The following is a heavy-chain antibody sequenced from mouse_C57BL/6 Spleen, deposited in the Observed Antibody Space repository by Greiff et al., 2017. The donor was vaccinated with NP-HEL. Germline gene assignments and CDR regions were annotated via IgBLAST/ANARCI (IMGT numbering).Heavy chain of an antibody. V-gene: IGHV1-72*01. Sequence: VQLQQPGAELVKPGASVKLSCKASGYTFTSYWMHWVKQRPGRGLEWIGRIGPNSGGTKYNEKFKSKATLTVDKPSSPAYMQLSSLTSEDSAVYYCARGYGSRDWFAYWGQGTLVTVSA. CDR2: IGPNSGGT. CDR3: ARGYGSRDWFAY. CDR1: GYTFTSYW. J-gene: IGHJ3*01. D-gene: IGHD1-1*01.